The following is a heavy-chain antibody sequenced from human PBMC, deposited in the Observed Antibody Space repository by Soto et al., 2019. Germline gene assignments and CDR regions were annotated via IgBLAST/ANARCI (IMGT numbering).Heavy chain of an antibody. Sequence: EVQLLESGGGLVQPGGSLRLSCAASGFTCSRNAMSWVRQAPGKGLEWVSGISGGGGATYYADSVKGRFTISRDNSKNTLYLQMNSLRAEDTAIYYCAKSEPYGSGSYYFDYWGQGTLVTVSS. V-gene: IGHV3-23*01. CDR3: AKSEPYGSGSYYFDY. CDR1: GFTCSRNA. D-gene: IGHD1-26*01. J-gene: IGHJ4*02. CDR2: ISGGGGAT.